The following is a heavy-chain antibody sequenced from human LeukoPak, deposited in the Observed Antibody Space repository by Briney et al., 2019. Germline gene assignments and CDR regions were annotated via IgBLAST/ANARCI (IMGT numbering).Heavy chain of an antibody. CDR3: ARSGSGWFDF. CDR1: GFTVNTNF. CDR2: IYAGGDT. D-gene: IGHD6-19*01. V-gene: IGHV3-53*01. J-gene: IGHJ4*02. Sequence: GGSLRLSCAASGFTVNTNFMSWVRQAPGKGLEWVSVIYAGGDTYYSDSVKGRFTIFRDNSKNTLYLQMNSLRAEDPAVYYCARSGSGWFDFWGQGTLVTVSS.